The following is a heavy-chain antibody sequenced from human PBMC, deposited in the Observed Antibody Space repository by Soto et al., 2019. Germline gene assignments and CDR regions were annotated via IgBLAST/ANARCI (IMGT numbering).Heavy chain of an antibody. Sequence: PGGSLRLSCAASGFTFTDSYMSWIRQAPGKGLEWVSHISSSGSYTIYADSVKGRFTISRDNTKNSLYLQMNSLRAEDTAVYYCARDRDIYRDMVHADLWGQGTLVTVS. CDR2: ISSSGSYT. D-gene: IGHD5-18*01. V-gene: IGHV3-11*05. CDR1: GFTFTDSY. CDR3: ARDRDIYRDMVHADL. J-gene: IGHJ4*01.